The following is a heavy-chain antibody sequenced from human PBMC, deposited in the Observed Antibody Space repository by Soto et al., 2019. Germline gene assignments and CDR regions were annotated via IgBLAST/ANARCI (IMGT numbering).Heavy chain of an antibody. Sequence: QVQLVQSGAEVKKPGASVKVSCKASGYTFTSYGITWVRQAPGQGLEWLGWTNGYNGNTNYAQKRQGRVTMTTDTSTSTAYMELRSLRSDVTAVYYCARLGDVPYYYYGMDVWGQGTTVTVSS. V-gene: IGHV1-18*01. D-gene: IGHD3-16*01. CDR1: GYTFTSYG. J-gene: IGHJ6*02. CDR2: TNGYNGNT. CDR3: ARLGDVPYYYYGMDV.